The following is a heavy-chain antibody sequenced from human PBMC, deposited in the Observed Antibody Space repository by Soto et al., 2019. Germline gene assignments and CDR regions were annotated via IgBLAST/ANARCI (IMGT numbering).Heavy chain of an antibody. J-gene: IGHJ4*02. Sequence: GGSLRLSCAASGFTFSSYSMNWVRQAPGKGLEWVSSISSSSSYIYYADSVKGRFTISRDNAKNSLYLQMNSLRAEDTAVYYCASSDRSGEVYFDYWGQGTLVTVSS. CDR2: ISSSSSYI. CDR1: GFTFSSYS. CDR3: ASSDRSGEVYFDY. D-gene: IGHD3-3*01. V-gene: IGHV3-21*01.